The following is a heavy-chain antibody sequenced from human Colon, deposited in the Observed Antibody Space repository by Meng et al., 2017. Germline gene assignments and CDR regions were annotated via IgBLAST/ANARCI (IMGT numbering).Heavy chain of an antibody. Sequence: QVHLPESGPGPVNPSGTLSLTCAVSGGSITTNSYWSWVRQSPEKGLEWIGQIDHRGDPYYNPSLKSRVTMSVDRSKSQVSLQLTSVTAADTAVYYCARHGGYYQDYWGQGTLVTVSS. V-gene: IGHV4-4*02. CDR2: IDHRGDP. D-gene: IGHD4-23*01. CDR1: GGSITTNSY. CDR3: ARHGGYYQDY. J-gene: IGHJ4*02.